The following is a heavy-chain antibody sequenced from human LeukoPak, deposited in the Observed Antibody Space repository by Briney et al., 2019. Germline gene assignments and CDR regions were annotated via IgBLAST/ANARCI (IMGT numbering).Heavy chain of an antibody. CDR1: GGSFSGYY. J-gene: IGHJ5*02. CDR3: ARPYYYDSRIDP. V-gene: IGHV4-34*01. Sequence: SETLSLTCAVYGGSFSGYYWSWIRQPPGKGLEWIGEINHSGSTNYNPSLKSRVTISVDTSKNQFSLKLSSVTAADTAVYFCARPYYYDSRIDPWGQGTLVTVSS. D-gene: IGHD3-22*01. CDR2: INHSGST.